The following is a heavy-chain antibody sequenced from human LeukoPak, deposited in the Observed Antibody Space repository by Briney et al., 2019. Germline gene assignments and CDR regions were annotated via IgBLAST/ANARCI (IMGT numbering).Heavy chain of an antibody. CDR1: GYTFTSNY. V-gene: IGHV1-69*13. D-gene: IGHD5-12*01. Sequence: SVKVSCKAFGYTFTSNYMHWVRQAPGQGLEWMGGIIPIFGTANYAQKFQGRVTITADESTSTAYMELSSLRSEDTAVYYCAGAAGSGYDPMALDYWGQGTLVTVSS. CDR2: IIPIFGTA. J-gene: IGHJ4*02. CDR3: AGAAGSGYDPMALDY.